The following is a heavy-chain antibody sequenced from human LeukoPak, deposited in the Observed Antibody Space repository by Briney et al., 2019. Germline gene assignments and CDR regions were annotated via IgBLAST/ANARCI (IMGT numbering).Heavy chain of an antibody. V-gene: IGHV4-34*01. CDR2: INHSGST. CDR3: ARAGISDWPHYYYYMDV. J-gene: IGHJ6*03. Sequence: SETLSLTCAVYGGSFSGYYWSWIRQPPGKGLEWIGEINHSGSTNYNPSLKSRVTILVDTSKDQFSLKLSSVTAADTAVYYCARAGISDWPHYYYYMDVWGKGTTVTISS. CDR1: GGSFSGYY. D-gene: IGHD6-13*01.